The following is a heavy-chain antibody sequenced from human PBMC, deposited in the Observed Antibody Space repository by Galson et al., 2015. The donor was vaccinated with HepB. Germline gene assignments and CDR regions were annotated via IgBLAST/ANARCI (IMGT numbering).Heavy chain of an antibody. Sequence: SLRLSCATSGFAFSGYGMHWVRQAPGKGLEWVAGISYDESEKYYADSVKGRFTISRDNSKEALYLQMDSLRGDDTAVYYCARDYDFWSGPHHWGQGTLVTFSS. D-gene: IGHD3-3*01. CDR2: ISYDESEK. V-gene: IGHV3-30*03. CDR1: GFAFSGYG. J-gene: IGHJ5*02. CDR3: ARDYDFWSGPHH.